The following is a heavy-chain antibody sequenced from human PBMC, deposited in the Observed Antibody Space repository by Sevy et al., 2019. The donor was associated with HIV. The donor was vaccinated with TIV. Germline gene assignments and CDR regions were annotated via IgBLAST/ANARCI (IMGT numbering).Heavy chain of an antibody. J-gene: IGHJ6*02. V-gene: IGHV3-30*18. D-gene: IGHD2-15*01. Sequence: GESLKISCAASGFTFSNSYMHWVRQAPGKGLEWVALISYDGGNKYYVDSVKGPFTISRDNSKNTLYLQMKSLKPEDTAVYDCAKALLGYCSGGNCYEYSYGMDVWGQGTTVTVSS. CDR1: GFTFSNSY. CDR3: AKALLGYCSGGNCYEYSYGMDV. CDR2: ISYDGGNK.